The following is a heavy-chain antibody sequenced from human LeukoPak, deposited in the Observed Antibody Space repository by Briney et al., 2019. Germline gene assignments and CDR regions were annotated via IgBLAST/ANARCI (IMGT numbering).Heavy chain of an antibody. D-gene: IGHD6-13*01. CDR1: GGSISSYY. V-gene: IGHV4-59*12. Sequence: ETLSLTCTVSGGSISSYYWGWIRQPPGKGLEWIGYIYYSGNTNYNPSLESRVTISVDTSKNQFSLKLSSVTAADTAVYYCARAGGAAAGHTWFVSWCQGTLVTVSS. CDR3: ARAGGAAAGHTWFVS. CDR2: IYYSGNT. J-gene: IGHJ5*01.